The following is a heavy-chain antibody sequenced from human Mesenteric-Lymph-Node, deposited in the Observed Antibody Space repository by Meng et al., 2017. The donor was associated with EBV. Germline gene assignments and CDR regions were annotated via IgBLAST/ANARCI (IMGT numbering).Heavy chain of an antibody. CDR1: GFSLSTSGVG. J-gene: IGHJ1*01. CDR3: THRGGDIFQN. V-gene: IGHV2-5*02. Sequence: QITLKESHPTRVKPTQTLRLTCTFSGFSLSTSGVGVGWIRQPPGKALEWLALIYWDDDKRYSPSLKRRLTITKDTSKNQVVLTMTNMDPVDTATYYCTHRGGDIFQNWGQGTLVTVSS. D-gene: IGHD2-15*01. CDR2: IYWDDDK.